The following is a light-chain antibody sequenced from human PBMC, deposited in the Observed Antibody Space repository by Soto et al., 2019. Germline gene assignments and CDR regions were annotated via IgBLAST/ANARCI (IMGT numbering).Light chain of an antibody. Sequence: GMTQSPGTLSVSPGERATLSGWASQRVATNVAWYQQKPGQAPRLLIYGASTRATGVPARFSGSGSGTEFTLTISSLRSEDFAVYFCQHYYNWPPYTFGQGTRLEIK. V-gene: IGKV3-15*01. J-gene: IGKJ2*01. CDR3: QHYYNWPPYT. CDR2: GAS. CDR1: QRVATN.